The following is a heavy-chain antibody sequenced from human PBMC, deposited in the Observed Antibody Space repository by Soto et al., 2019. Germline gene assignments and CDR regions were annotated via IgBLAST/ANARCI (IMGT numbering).Heavy chain of an antibody. CDR2: LHPCDSDT. D-gene: IGHD2-15*01. CDR1: GYSFTGHW. V-gene: IGHV5-51*01. Sequence: GESLKISCEASGYSFTGHWTGWVRQRPGESLEWLGILHPCDSDTKYSPCFQGLVTLSVDRSTTTAYLQCSSLKASDTAMSHCARTPGPDVAAGLEYYYFSGLDVWGQGTMVTVSS. J-gene: IGHJ6*02. CDR3: ARTPGPDVAAGLEYYYFSGLDV.